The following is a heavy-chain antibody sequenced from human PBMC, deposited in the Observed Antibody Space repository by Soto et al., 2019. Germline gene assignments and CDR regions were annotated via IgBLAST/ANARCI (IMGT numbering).Heavy chain of an antibody. J-gene: IGHJ3*01. CDR3: ARVHSSGWYVEPYDA. D-gene: IGHD6-19*01. CDR2: INWNGAYS. CDR1: GFKFDDYA. V-gene: IGHV3-9*01. Sequence: EVQLVESGGNLARPGESLRLSCAASGFKFDDYAFHWVRRVPGKGPEWVSGINWNGAYSGYADSVKGRFTISRDNAGNSVYLQMASLRPEDTALYYCARVHSSGWYVEPYDAWGQGTMVTVSS.